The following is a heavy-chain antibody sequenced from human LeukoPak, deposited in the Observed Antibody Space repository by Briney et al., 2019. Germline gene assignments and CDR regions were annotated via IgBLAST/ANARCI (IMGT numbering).Heavy chain of an antibody. CDR2: ISGSGGST. CDR3: ARSRGQHKITFDY. CDR1: GFTFSSYA. J-gene: IGHJ4*01. V-gene: IGHV3-23*01. D-gene: IGHD6-13*01. Sequence: PGGSLRLSCAASGFTFSSYAMSWVRQAPGKGLEWVSAISGSGGSTYYADSVKGRFTISRDNSKNTLYLQMNSLRAEDTAVYYCARSRGQHKITFDYWGQGTLVTVSS.